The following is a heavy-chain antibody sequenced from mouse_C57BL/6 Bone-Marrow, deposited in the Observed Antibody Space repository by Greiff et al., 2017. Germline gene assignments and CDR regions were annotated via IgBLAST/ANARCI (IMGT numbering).Heavy chain of an antibody. CDR3: AFKAWFAY. Sequence: DVKLVESGGGLVKPGGSLKLSCAASGFTFSSYTMSWVRQTPEKRLEWVATISGGGGNTYYPDSVKGRFPISRDNAKNTLYLQMSSLRSEDTALYYCAFKAWFAYWGQGTLVTVSA. CDR1: GFTFSSYT. J-gene: IGHJ3*01. CDR2: ISGGGGNT. V-gene: IGHV5-9*01.